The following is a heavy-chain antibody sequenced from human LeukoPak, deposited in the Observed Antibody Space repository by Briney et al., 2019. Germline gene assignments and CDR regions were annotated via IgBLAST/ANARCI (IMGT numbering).Heavy chain of an antibody. CDR1: GFSFSTYA. CDR2: IWSDASNQ. Sequence: GTSLRLSCAASGFSFSTYAMHWVRQAPGKGLDWVAMIWSDASNQYYADSVKGRFTISRDNSKNTLYLQLNSLRAEDTAVYFCATVRFLPTSYMDVWGKGTTVTVSS. V-gene: IGHV3-33*01. D-gene: IGHD3-3*01. J-gene: IGHJ6*03. CDR3: ATVRFLPTSYMDV.